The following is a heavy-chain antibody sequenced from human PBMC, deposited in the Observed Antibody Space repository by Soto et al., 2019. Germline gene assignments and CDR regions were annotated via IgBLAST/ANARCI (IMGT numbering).Heavy chain of an antibody. V-gene: IGHV1-2*04. D-gene: IGHD2-2*01. Sequence: QVQLVQSGAEVMKPGASVKVSCKASGYTFTGHYMHWVRQAPGQGLEWMGWINPNSGGTNYAQKFQGWVTMTRDTSISTAYMELSRLKSDDTAVYYCAREFVSYPHSFDIWGQGTMVTVSS. CDR3: AREFVSYPHSFDI. CDR1: GYTFTGHY. CDR2: INPNSGGT. J-gene: IGHJ3*02.